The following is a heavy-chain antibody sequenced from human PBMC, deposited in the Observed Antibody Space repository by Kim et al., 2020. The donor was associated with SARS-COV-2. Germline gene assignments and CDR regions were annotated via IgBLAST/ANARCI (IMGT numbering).Heavy chain of an antibody. CDR3: AKDDKLSYYYYYMDV. D-gene: IGHD3-10*01. J-gene: IGHJ6*03. Sequence: DSVKGRFTIYRDNAKNSLYLQMNSLRAEDTALYYCAKDDKLSYYYYYMDVWGKGTTVTVSS. V-gene: IGHV3-9*01.